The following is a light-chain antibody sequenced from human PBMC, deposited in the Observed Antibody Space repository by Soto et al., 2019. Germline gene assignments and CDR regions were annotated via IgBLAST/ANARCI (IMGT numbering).Light chain of an antibody. V-gene: IGLV1-47*01. Sequence: QSVLTQPPSASGTPGQRVTISCSGSSSNIGSNYVYWYQQLPGTAPKLLVYRNNQRPSGVPDRFSGSKSGTSASLAISGPRSQDEADYYCAVWDDSLGGRVFGGGTKLTVL. CDR2: RNN. J-gene: IGLJ2*01. CDR3: AVWDDSLGGRV. CDR1: SSNIGSNY.